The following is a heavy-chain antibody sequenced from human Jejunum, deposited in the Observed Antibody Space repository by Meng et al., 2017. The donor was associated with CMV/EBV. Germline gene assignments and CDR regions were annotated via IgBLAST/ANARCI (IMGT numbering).Heavy chain of an antibody. V-gene: IGHV4-4*02. CDR1: SIISSNW. D-gene: IGHD2-2*01. CDR3: ARGYCRSSSCYRGGNFDS. J-gene: IGHJ4*02. Sequence: SIISSNWWSWVRQPPGKGLEWIGEIYYSGSTKSNRSLKSRVTMSVDKSRNQFSLNVTSMTAADTAVYYCARGYCRSSSCYRGGNFDSWGQGTLVTVSS. CDR2: IYYSGST.